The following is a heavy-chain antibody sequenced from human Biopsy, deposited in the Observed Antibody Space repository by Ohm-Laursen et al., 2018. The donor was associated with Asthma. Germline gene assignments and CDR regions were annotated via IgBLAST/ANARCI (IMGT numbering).Heavy chain of an antibody. CDR2: IYSGGGT. CDR3: ARAYGGSFFSGSFDI. D-gene: IGHD4-23*01. CDR1: GFTVSTNG. V-gene: IGHV3-53*01. J-gene: IGHJ3*02. Sequence: SLRLSCAASGFTVSTNGMSWVRQPPGKGLEWVSVIYSGGGTYHADSVQGRVTISRDNSKNTLSPQMNSLRAEDTAVYYCARAYGGSFFSGSFDIWGQGTMVTVPS.